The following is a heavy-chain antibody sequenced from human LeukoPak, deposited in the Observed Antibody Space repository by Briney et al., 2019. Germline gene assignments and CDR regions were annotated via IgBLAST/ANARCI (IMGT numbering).Heavy chain of an antibody. CDR2: GHHSESS. CDR1: GDSVTSTY. D-gene: IGHD2-8*02. J-gene: IGHJ4*02. Sequence: SETLSLTCSVSGDSVTSTYWSWIRQPPGKGLEWIAYGHHSESSNYNPSFRSRVTIPVDTSRSQFSLRLTSVTAADTAVYYCARESARSLHDSTAAFHYWGQGILVIVSS. V-gene: IGHV4-59*02. CDR3: ARESARSLHDSTAAFHY.